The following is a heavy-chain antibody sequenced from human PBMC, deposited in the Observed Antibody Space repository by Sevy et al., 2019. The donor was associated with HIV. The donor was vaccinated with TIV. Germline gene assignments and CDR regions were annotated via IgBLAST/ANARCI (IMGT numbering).Heavy chain of an antibody. CDR2: IYYSGST. Sequence: SETLSLTCTVSGGSNSSSSYYWGWVRHPPGKGLEWIGSIYYSGSTYYNPSLKSRVTISVDTSKNQFSLKLSSVTAADTAVYYCASVLDYGELYFDYWGQGTLVTVSS. J-gene: IGHJ4*02. CDR1: GGSNSSSSYY. V-gene: IGHV4-39*01. D-gene: IGHD4-17*01. CDR3: ASVLDYGELYFDY.